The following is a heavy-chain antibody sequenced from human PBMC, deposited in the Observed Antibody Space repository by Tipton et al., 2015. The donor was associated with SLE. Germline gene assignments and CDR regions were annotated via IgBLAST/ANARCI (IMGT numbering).Heavy chain of an antibody. CDR2: ISSSSSYI. Sequence: GSLRLSCAASGFTFSDYYMSWVRQAPGKGLEWVSAISSSSSYIYYADSVKGRFTISRDNAKNSLYLQMNSLRAEDTAVYYCARATIVVVTAGALDIWGQWTMVTVSS. CDR3: ARATIVVVTAGALDI. D-gene: IGHD2-21*02. V-gene: IGHV3-11*06. J-gene: IGHJ3*02. CDR1: GFTFSDYY.